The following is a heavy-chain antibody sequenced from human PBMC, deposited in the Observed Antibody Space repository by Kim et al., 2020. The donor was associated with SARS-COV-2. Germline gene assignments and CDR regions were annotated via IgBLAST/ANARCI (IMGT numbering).Heavy chain of an antibody. CDR3: ARDPGGFISTFDY. D-gene: IGHD3-16*01. V-gene: IGHV6-1*01. Sequence: QTLSLTCAISGDSVSSNTAAWNWIRQSPSRGLEWLGRTYYRDKWYYDYAQSVKSRIAINPDTSKNQISLQLNSMTPEDTAVYFCARDPGGFISTFDYWGQGTLVTVSS. CDR1: GDSVSSNTAA. J-gene: IGHJ4*02. CDR2: TYYRDKWYY.